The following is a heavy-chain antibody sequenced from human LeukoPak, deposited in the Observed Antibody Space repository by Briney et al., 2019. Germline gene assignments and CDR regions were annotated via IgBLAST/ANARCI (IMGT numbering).Heavy chain of an antibody. Sequence: GGSLRLSCAASGFTFSSYAMSWVRQAPGKGLEWVSAFSGSGDSTYYGDSVKGRFTISRDNSKNTLYLQMNSLRAEDTAVYYCAKTRPLDSSSWSHGDYWGQGTLVTVSS. J-gene: IGHJ4*02. CDR1: GFTFSSYA. D-gene: IGHD6-13*01. CDR3: AKTRPLDSSSWSHGDY. CDR2: FSGSGDST. V-gene: IGHV3-23*01.